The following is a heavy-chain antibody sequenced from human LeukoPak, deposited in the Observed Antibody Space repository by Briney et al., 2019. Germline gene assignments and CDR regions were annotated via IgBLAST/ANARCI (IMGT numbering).Heavy chain of an antibody. CDR3: ARGLNWFGDRGAFDI. J-gene: IGHJ3*02. CDR2: FDPEDGET. V-gene: IGHV1-24*01. D-gene: IGHD3-10*01. CDR1: GYTLTELS. Sequence: ASVKVSCKVSGYTLTELSMHWVRQAPGKGLEWMGGFDPEDGETIYAQKFQGRVTMTEDTSTDTAYMELSSLRSEDTAVYYCARGLNWFGDRGAFDIWGQGTMVTVSS.